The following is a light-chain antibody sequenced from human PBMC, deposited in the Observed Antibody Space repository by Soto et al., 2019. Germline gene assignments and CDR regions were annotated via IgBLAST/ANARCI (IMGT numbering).Light chain of an antibody. V-gene: IGKV3-11*01. CDR2: DAS. CDR1: QSVKNY. J-gene: IGKJ4*01. Sequence: EIVLTQSPDTLSLSPGESATLSCRASQSVKNYLAWYQQKPGQTPRLLIYDASNRAPGIPARFTGSGSGTDFTLTISSLEPEDFAVYYCQQRTKWEITFGGGSRGDMK. CDR3: QQRTKWEIT.